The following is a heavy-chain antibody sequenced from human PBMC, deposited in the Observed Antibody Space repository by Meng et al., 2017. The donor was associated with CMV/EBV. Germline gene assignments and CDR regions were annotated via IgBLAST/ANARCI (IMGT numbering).Heavy chain of an antibody. V-gene: IGHV4-39*01. CDR2: IYYSGST. J-gene: IGHJ5*02. D-gene: IGHD3-3*01. CDR3: ARLDDFWSGSTRYWFDP. CDR1: GGSISSSSYY. Sequence: LSLTCTVSGGSISSSSYYWGWIRQPPGKGLEWIGSIYYSGSTYYNPSLKSRVTISVDTSKNQFSLKLSSVTAADTAVYYCARLDDFWSGSTRYWFDPWGQGTLVTVSS.